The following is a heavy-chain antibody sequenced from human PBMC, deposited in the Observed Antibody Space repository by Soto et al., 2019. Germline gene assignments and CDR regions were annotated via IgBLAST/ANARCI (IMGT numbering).Heavy chain of an antibody. CDR1: GGSISSSSYY. D-gene: IGHD6-19*01. CDR2: IYYSGNT. V-gene: IGHV4-39*01. Sequence: QLQLQESGPGLVKPSETLSLTCTVSGGSISSSSYYWGWIRQPPGKGLEWIGSIYYSGNTYYNPSLKSRVTISVDTSKNQFSLNLSSVTAADTAVYYCAVHKTVAPYYFDYWGQGTLVTVSS. CDR3: AVHKTVAPYYFDY. J-gene: IGHJ4*02.